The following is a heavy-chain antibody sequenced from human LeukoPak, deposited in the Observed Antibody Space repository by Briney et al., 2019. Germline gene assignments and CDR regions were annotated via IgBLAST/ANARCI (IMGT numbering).Heavy chain of an antibody. CDR1: GGSISSSSYY. J-gene: IGHJ4*02. D-gene: IGHD2-2*01. V-gene: IGHV4-39*01. CDR3: ARHVTYIVVVPAAPEYYFDY. Sequence: SETLSLTCTVSGGSISSSSYYWGWIRQPPGKGLEWIVSIYHSGSTYYNPSLKSRVTISVDTSKNQFSLKLSSVTAADTAVYYCARHVTYIVVVPAAPEYYFDYWGQGTLVTVSS. CDR2: IYHSGST.